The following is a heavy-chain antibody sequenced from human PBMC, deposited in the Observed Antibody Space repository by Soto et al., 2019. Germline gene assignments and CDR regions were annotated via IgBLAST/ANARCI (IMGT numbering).Heavy chain of an antibody. CDR3: ARWQYSYDGSLYYYYFDS. CDR2: IYYSGST. J-gene: IGHJ4*02. Sequence: QVQLQESGPGLVKPSQTLSLTCNVSGGSISRGNYYWTWIRQHPGKGLEWIGYIYYSGSTYYNPSLKSRISISVDTSKNQFSLKLSSVTAADTAVYYCARWQYSYDGSLYYYYFDSWGQGTLVTVSS. D-gene: IGHD3-22*01. V-gene: IGHV4-31*03. CDR1: GGSISRGNYY.